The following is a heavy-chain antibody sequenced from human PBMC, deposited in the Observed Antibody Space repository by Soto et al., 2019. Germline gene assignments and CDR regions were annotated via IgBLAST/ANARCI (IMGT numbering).Heavy chain of an antibody. D-gene: IGHD2-15*01. CDR1: GGSISSGDYY. CDR2: MSYSGTT. V-gene: IGHV4-31*03. Sequence: SETLSLTCTVSGGSISSGDYYWSWIRQHPGKGLEWIAYMSYSGTTYYNPSLKTRVIISLDTSTNQFSLKLSSVTAADTAVYFCARYCSGGTCQYAFDIWGQGTMVT. J-gene: IGHJ3*02. CDR3: ARYCSGGTCQYAFDI.